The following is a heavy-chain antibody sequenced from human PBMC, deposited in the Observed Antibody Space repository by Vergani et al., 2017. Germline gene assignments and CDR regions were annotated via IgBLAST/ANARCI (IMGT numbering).Heavy chain of an antibody. Sequence: QVQLVQSGAEVKKPWASVKVSCKASGYTFTGYYMHWVRQAPGQGLEWMGWINPNSGGTNYAQQFQGRVTMTRDTSISTAYMELSRLRSDDTAVYYCASAGIVVVPAYDYWGQGTLVTVSS. J-gene: IGHJ4*02. D-gene: IGHD2-2*01. CDR1: GYTFTGYY. CDR3: ASAGIVVVPAYDY. CDR2: INPNSGGT. V-gene: IGHV1-2*02.